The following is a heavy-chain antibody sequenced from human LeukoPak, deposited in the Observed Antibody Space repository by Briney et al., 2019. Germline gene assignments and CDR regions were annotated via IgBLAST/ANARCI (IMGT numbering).Heavy chain of an antibody. V-gene: IGHV3-30*18. Sequence: GGSLRLSCAASGFTFSSYAMSWVRQAPGKGLEWVAVISYDGSNKYYADSVKGRFTISRDNSKNTLYLQMNSLRAEDTAVYYCAKDGSSSWVFDYWGQGTLVTVSS. D-gene: IGHD6-13*01. CDR3: AKDGSSSWVFDY. J-gene: IGHJ4*02. CDR1: GFTFSSYA. CDR2: ISYDGSNK.